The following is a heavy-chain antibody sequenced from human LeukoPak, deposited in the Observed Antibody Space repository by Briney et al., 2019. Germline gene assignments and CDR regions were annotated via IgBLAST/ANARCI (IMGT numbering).Heavy chain of an antibody. D-gene: IGHD2-2*01. Sequence: GGSLRLSCAASGFTFSSYAMSWVRQAPGKGLEWVSAISGSGGSTYYAASVKGRFTISRDNSKNTLYLQMNSLRAEDTAVYYCAKKLGYCSSTSCPFQHWGQGTLVTVSS. V-gene: IGHV3-23*01. CDR3: AKKLGYCSSTSCPFQH. CDR2: ISGSGGST. J-gene: IGHJ1*01. CDR1: GFTFSSYA.